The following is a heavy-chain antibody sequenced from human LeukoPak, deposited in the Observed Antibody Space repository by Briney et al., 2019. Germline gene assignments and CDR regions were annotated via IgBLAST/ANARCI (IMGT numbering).Heavy chain of an antibody. CDR3: AKDCCGDIVVVPAAIPNYFDY. D-gene: IGHD2-2*02. CDR2: IRYDGSNK. Sequence: GGSLRLSCAASGFTFSSYGMHWVRQAPGKGLEWVAFIRYDGSNKYYADSVKGRFTISRDNSKNTLYLQMNSLRAEDTAVYYCAKDCCGDIVVVPAAIPNYFDYWGQGTLVSVSS. CDR1: GFTFSSYG. J-gene: IGHJ4*02. V-gene: IGHV3-30*02.